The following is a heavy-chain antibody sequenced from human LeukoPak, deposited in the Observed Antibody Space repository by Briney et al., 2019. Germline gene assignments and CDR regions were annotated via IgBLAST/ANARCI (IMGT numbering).Heavy chain of an antibody. D-gene: IGHD1-7*01. V-gene: IGHV4-59*01. Sequence: SETLSLTCTVSGGSISSYYWSWIRQPPGKGLEWIGYIYYSGSTNYNPSLKSRVTISVDTSKNQFSLKLSSVTAADAAVYYCARGGWNYDSARNIYMDVWGKGTTVTVSS. J-gene: IGHJ6*03. CDR1: GGSISSYY. CDR2: IYYSGST. CDR3: ARGGWNYDSARNIYMDV.